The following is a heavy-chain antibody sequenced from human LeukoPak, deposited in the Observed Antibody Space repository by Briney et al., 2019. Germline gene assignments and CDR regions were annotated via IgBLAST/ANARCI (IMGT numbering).Heavy chain of an antibody. CDR2: MNPNSGNT. J-gene: IGHJ4*02. Sequence: ASVKVSCKASGYTFTSYDINWVRQATGQGLEWMGWMNPNSGNTGYAQKFQGRVTMTRDTSTSTAYMELSSLRSEDTAVYYCARGPQVGAAHFDYWGQGTLVTVSS. D-gene: IGHD2-15*01. CDR1: GYTFTSYD. V-gene: IGHV1-8*01. CDR3: ARGPQVGAAHFDY.